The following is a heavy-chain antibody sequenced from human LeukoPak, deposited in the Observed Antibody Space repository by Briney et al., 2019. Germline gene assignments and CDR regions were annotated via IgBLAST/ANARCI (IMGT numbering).Heavy chain of an antibody. CDR1: RFPFSDHW. CDR3: AREGYGDYHI. D-gene: IGHD4-17*01. Sequence: GGSLRLSCAASRFPFSDHWMTWVRQAPGKRRERVANINQDGSEKYYVDSVKGRFSISRDNAENSLYLQMNSLKVDDTAMYFCAREGYGDYHIWGQGTMVIVSS. J-gene: IGHJ3*02. CDR2: INQDGSEK. V-gene: IGHV3-7*01.